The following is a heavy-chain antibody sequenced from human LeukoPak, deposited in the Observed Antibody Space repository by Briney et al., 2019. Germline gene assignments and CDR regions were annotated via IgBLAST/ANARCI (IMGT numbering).Heavy chain of an antibody. CDR3: ARRRLNYDFWSGYSTLYYFDY. D-gene: IGHD3-3*01. J-gene: IGHJ4*02. CDR1: GGSFSGYY. Sequence: SETQSLTCAVYGGSFSGYYWSWIRQPPGKGLEWIGEINHSGSTNYNPSLKSRVTISVDTSKNQFSLKLSSVTAADTAVYYCARRRLNYDFWSGYSTLYYFDYWGQGTLVTVSS. CDR2: INHSGST. V-gene: IGHV4-34*01.